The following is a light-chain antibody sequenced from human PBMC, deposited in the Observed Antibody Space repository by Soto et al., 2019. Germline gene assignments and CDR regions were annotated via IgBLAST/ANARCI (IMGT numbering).Light chain of an antibody. CDR1: QSVGSY. J-gene: IGKJ5*01. CDR3: QQRSAWPPLT. V-gene: IGKV3-11*01. CDR2: GTS. Sequence: EIPWTQSPVTLSLSPGESATLSCRASQSVGSYLAWYQQKPGRAPRLLIYGTSNRATGIPDRFSGGGSGTDFTLTISSLEPEDFAVYYGQQRSAWPPLTFGQGTRLEIK.